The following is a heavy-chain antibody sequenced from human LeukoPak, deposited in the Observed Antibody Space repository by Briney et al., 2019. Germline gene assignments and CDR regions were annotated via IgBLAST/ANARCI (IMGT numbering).Heavy chain of an antibody. Sequence: PSETLSLTCTVSGGSISSYYWSWIRQPPGKGLEWIGYIYYSGSTNYNPSLKSRVTISVDTSKNQFSLKLSSVTAADTAVYYCARDRSGYGLLFDYWGQGTLVTVSS. D-gene: IGHD5-12*01. V-gene: IGHV4-59*01. J-gene: IGHJ4*02. CDR3: ARDRSGYGLLFDY. CDR2: IYYSGST. CDR1: GGSISSYY.